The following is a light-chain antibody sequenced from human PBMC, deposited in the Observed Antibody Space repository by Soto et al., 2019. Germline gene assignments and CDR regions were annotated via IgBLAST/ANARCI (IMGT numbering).Light chain of an antibody. J-gene: IGKJ4*01. V-gene: IGKV3-15*01. CDR1: QSVGNN. Sequence: EIVLTQSPATLSVSPGERATLSCRASQSVGNNFAWYQQKPGQAPRLLLFATSTRATGVPARFRVSGSGTAFTLTIISLQSEDFAVYYCQQYINCPLTFGRGAKVEIE. CDR3: QQYINCPLT. CDR2: ATS.